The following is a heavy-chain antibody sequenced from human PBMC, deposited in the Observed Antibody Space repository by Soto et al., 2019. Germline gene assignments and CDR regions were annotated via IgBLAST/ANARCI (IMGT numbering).Heavy chain of an antibody. CDR3: AGGYYGMVV. CDR2: INHSGST. V-gene: IGHV4-34*01. CDR1: GGSFSGYY. J-gene: IGHJ6*02. Sequence: PSETLSLTCAVYGGSFSGYYWSWIRQPPGKGLEWIGEINHSGSTNYNSSLNSGVPLSVDPSKNQFSLKLSFLPAADTALYYWAGGYYGMVVWGQGPTVTVPS.